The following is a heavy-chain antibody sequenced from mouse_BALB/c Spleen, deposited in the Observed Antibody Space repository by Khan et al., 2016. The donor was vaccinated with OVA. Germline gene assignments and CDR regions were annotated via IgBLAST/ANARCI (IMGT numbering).Heavy chain of an antibody. CDR1: GYTFTDYI. J-gene: IGHJ2*01. V-gene: IGHV1-77*01. Sequence: QVQLQQSGPVLVKPGASVKMSCMASGYTFTDYIINWVRQRTGQGLEWIGQIYPGSGSTYYNEKFKDKAKLTADKSSNTAYMQLRSLTSEDSAVYFCARSGYGSLAYWGQGTTLTVSS. D-gene: IGHD1-1*01. CDR2: IYPGSGST. CDR3: ARSGYGSLAY.